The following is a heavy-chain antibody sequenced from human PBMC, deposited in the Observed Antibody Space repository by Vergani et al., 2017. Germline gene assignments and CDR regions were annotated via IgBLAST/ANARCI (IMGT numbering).Heavy chain of an antibody. CDR3: TTDPRYSGDGTCYWLRDHHYYGMDV. D-gene: IGHD2-21*01. V-gene: IGHV3-15*07. CDR1: GFSFRNAW. J-gene: IGHJ6*02. Sequence: EVQLVESGGGIVKPGGSLRLSCVASGFSFRNAWMNWVRRTPGKGLEWVGRIKSTFDRGTTDYAAAVKGRFTISRDDSKNTLFLQMNGLKTEDIGVSYCTTDPRYSGDGTCYWLRDHHYYGMDVWGQGTTVTVSS. CDR2: IKSTFDRGTT.